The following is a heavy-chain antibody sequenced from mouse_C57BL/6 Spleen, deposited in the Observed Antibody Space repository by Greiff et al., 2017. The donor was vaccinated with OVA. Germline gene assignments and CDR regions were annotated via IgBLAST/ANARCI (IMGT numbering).Heavy chain of an antibody. V-gene: IGHV1-61*01. D-gene: IGHD3-2*02. CDR1: GYTFTSYW. CDR3: ARGAAQATWAY. Sequence: QVHVKQPGAELVRPGSSVKLSCKASGYTFTSYWMDWVKQRPGQGLEWIGNIYPSDSETHYNQKFKDKATLTVDKSSSTAYMQLSSLTSEDSAVYYCARGAAQATWAYWGQGTLVTVSA. CDR2: IYPSDSET. J-gene: IGHJ3*01.